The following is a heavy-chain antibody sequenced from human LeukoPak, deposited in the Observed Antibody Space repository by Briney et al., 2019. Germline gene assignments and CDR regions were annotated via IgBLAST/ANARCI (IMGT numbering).Heavy chain of an antibody. D-gene: IGHD2-2*02. Sequence: GGSLRLSCAASGFTFSSYGMNWVRQAPGKGLEWVSYISSSSSTIYYADSVKGRFTISRDNAKNSLYLQMNSLRAEDTAVYYCARDRSCSSTSCYMAGAGGYYYYYMDVWGKGTTVTVSS. V-gene: IGHV3-48*04. J-gene: IGHJ6*03. CDR3: ARDRSCSSTSCYMAGAGGYYYYYMDV. CDR1: GFTFSSYG. CDR2: ISSSSSTI.